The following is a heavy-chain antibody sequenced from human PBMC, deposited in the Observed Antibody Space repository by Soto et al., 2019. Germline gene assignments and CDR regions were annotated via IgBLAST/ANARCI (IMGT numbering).Heavy chain of an antibody. CDR3: AMLGGWSGGSSGMDV. D-gene: IGHD6-19*01. CDR2: IRRKANSYTT. J-gene: IGHJ6*02. Sequence: EVQLVESGGGLVQPGGSLRLSCAASGLIFSDYHMYWVRQAPGEGLEWVGRIRRKANSYTTEYAASVKGRFTISRDDSKNSLYLQMNSLKSEDTAVYYCAMLGGWSGGSSGMDVWGQGTTVTVSS. V-gene: IGHV3-72*01. CDR1: GLIFSDYH.